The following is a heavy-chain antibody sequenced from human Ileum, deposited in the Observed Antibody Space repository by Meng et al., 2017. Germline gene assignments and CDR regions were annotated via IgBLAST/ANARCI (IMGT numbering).Heavy chain of an antibody. V-gene: IGHV4-34*01. Sequence: QVQIPQWGGGLLKPSGTLSLTCGVYGGSFSGYYWSWIRQPPGKGLEWIGEIDHSGGTNYNPSLKNRVTISVDTSNNRFSLKLSSVKAADTALYFCARRVGATPYAYNWLDPWGQGTLVTVSS. CDR1: GGSFSGYY. D-gene: IGHD1-26*01. CDR3: ARRVGATPYAYNWLDP. J-gene: IGHJ5*02. CDR2: IDHSGGT.